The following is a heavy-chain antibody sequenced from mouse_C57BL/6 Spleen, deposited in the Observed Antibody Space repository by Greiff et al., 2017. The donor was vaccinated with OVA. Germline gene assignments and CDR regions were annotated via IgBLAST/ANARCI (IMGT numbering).Heavy chain of an antibody. CDR1: GFTFSDYG. D-gene: IGHD3-3*01. CDR2: ISSGSSTI. J-gene: IGHJ1*03. Sequence: EVKLVESGGGLVKPGGSLKLSCAASGFTFSDYGMHWVRQAPEKGLEWVAYISSGSSTIYYADTVKGRFTISTDNAKNTLFLLMTSLRSEDTAMYYCAREGWDGVYFYVWGTVTTVTVSS. V-gene: IGHV5-17*01. CDR3: AREGWDGVYFYV.